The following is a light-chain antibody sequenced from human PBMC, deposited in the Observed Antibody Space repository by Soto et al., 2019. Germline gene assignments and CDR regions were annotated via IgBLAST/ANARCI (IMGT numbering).Light chain of an antibody. CDR3: QQRSNWPPWT. CDR2: DAS. CDR1: QSVGSY. J-gene: IGKJ1*01. Sequence: EIVLTQSPATLSLSPGERATLSCRASQSVGSYLAWYQQKPGQAPRLLIYDASNRATGIPARFSGSGSGTDFTLTISSLEPEDFAVNYCQQRSNWPPWTFGQGTKVEVK. V-gene: IGKV3-11*01.